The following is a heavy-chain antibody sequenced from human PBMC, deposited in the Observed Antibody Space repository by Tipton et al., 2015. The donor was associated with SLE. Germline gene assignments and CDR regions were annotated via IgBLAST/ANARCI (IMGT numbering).Heavy chain of an antibody. CDR3: ARGTYYVILTGSYYFDY. V-gene: IGHV4-34*01. CDR2: INHSGSS. Sequence: TLSLTCAVYGGSFSGYYWSWIRQPPGKGLEWIGEINHSGSSNYSPSLKSRVTISVDTSKNQFSLKLSSVTAADTAVYYCARGTYYVILTGSYYFDYWGQGTLVTVSS. J-gene: IGHJ4*02. CDR1: GGSFSGYY. D-gene: IGHD3-9*01.